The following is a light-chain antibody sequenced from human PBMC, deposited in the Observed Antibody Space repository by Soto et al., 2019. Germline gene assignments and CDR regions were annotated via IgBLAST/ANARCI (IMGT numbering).Light chain of an antibody. V-gene: IGKV1-5*01. CDR1: QSISSY. CDR3: QQYNSYSPWK. CDR2: AAS. Sequence: DIQITHSPSSLSASVVDRVTITFLASQSISSYLNWYQQKPGKAPKLLIYAASSLQSGVPSRFSGSGSGTECTLTISSLQPDDFATYYCQQYNSYSPWKFGQGTKVDIK. J-gene: IGKJ1*01.